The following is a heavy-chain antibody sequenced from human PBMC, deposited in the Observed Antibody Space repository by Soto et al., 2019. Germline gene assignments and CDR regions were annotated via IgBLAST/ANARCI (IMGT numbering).Heavy chain of an antibody. D-gene: IGHD2-15*01. J-gene: IGHJ4*02. CDR1: GFTFNNYA. Sequence: PGGSLRLSCAASGFTFNNYAMSWVRQAPGKGLEWVSVISGSGGNTYYADSVKGRFTISRDNSKNTLYLQVNSLRAEDTAVYYCAKSRGVSCYEVSDYWGQGTLVTVSS. CDR3: AKSRGVSCYEVSDY. V-gene: IGHV3-23*01. CDR2: ISGSGGNT.